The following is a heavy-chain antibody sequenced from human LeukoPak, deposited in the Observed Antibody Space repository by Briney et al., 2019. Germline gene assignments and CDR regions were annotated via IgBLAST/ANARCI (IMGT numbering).Heavy chain of an antibody. CDR2: ISGSGGST. J-gene: IGHJ4*02. CDR3: AKTKPPLYYYDSSGYLYYFDY. V-gene: IGHV3-23*01. D-gene: IGHD3-22*01. Sequence: PGGSLRLSCAASGFTFSSYAMSWVRQAPGKGLEWVSAISGSGGSTYYADSVKGRFTISRDNSKNTLYLQMNSLRAEDTAVYYCAKTKPPLYYYDSSGYLYYFDYWGQGTLVTVSS. CDR1: GFTFSSYA.